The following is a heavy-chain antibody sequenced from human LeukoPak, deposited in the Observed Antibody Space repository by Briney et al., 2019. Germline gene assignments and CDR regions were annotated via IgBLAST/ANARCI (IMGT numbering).Heavy chain of an antibody. Sequence: GGSLRLSCAAFGFTFSSYAMSWVRQAPGKGLEWVSAISGSGGSTYYADSVKGRFTISRDNSKNTLYLQMNSLRAEDTAVYYCAKETTAIAAAGTEFDYWGQGTLVTVSS. J-gene: IGHJ4*02. V-gene: IGHV3-23*01. CDR1: GFTFSSYA. D-gene: IGHD6-13*01. CDR2: ISGSGGST. CDR3: AKETTAIAAAGTEFDY.